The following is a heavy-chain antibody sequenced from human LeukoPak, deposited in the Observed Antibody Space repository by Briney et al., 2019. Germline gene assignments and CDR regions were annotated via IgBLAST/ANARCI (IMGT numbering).Heavy chain of an antibody. CDR2: ISSTSDTI. J-gene: IGHJ4*02. Sequence: GGSLRLSCAASGFTFSSYSINWVRQAPGKGLEWISYISSTSDTIYYADSVKGRFTISRDNAKNSLYLQMNSLRAEDTAVYYCARADVTSGYYEVGVIDYWGQGTLVTVSS. V-gene: IGHV3-48*01. CDR1: GFTFSSYS. CDR3: ARADVTSGYYEVGVIDY. D-gene: IGHD3-22*01.